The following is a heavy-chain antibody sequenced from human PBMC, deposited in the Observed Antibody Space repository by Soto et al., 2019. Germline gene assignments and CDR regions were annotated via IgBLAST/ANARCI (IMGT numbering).Heavy chain of an antibody. CDR3: AKDRRGYSYGTYYYHYGMDV. CDR1: GFTFSSYG. CDR2: ISYDGSNK. Sequence: GGSLRLSCAASGFTFSSYGMHWVRQAPGKGLEWVAVISYDGSNKYYADSVKGRFTISRDNSKNTLYLQMNSLRAEDTAVYYCAKDRRGYSYGTYYYHYGMDVWDKGTTVTVSS. D-gene: IGHD5-18*01. J-gene: IGHJ6*04. V-gene: IGHV3-30*18.